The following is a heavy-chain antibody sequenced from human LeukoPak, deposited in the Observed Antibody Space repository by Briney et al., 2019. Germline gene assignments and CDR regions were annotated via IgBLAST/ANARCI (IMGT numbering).Heavy chain of an antibody. CDR1: GFTFSSYC. Sequence: PGGSLRLSCATSGFTFSSYCMSWVRQAPGKGLEWVASIKADESETYYVDSVKGRFTISRDNAKNSLYLQMNSLRAEDTAVYSCARLGDSSTACYRAVDYWGQGTLVTVSS. V-gene: IGHV3-7*01. J-gene: IGHJ4*02. D-gene: IGHD2-2*01. CDR3: ARLGDSSTACYRAVDY. CDR2: IKADESET.